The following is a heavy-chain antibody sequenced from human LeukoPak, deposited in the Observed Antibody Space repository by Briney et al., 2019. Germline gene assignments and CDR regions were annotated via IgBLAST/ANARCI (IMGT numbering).Heavy chain of an antibody. CDR2: IRYSGSI. Sequence: SQTLSLTCTVSGASIGSDGYLWSWIRQHPGKGLEWIGHIRYSGSIYYRPSLKSRVIISLDTSKNHFSLKVNSVTAADTAVYYCASVYHGSGTYYNLKFDYWGQGTQVIVSS. J-gene: IGHJ4*02. D-gene: IGHD3-10*01. V-gene: IGHV4-31*03. CDR1: GASIGSDGYL. CDR3: ASVYHGSGTYYNLKFDY.